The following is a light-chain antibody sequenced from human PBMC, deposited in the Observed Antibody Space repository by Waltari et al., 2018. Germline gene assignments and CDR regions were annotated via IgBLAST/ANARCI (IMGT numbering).Light chain of an antibody. Sequence: DIVLTQSPASLAVSLGERATINCKSSQSVLYSPNNKNYLGGFQQKTGQPPKLLIYWASMRESGVPDRFSGSGSGTDFTLTISSLQAEDVAVYYCQQYHSVPRTFGQGTKVEI. CDR3: QQYHSVPRT. V-gene: IGKV4-1*01. J-gene: IGKJ1*01. CDR1: QSVLYSPNNKNY. CDR2: WAS.